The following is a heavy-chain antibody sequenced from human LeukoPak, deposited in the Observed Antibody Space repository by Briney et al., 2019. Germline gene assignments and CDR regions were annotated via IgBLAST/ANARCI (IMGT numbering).Heavy chain of an antibody. J-gene: IGHJ1*01. CDR2: ISYDGSNK. CDR3: ARDRRQWLVLLYSQH. D-gene: IGHD6-19*01. CDR1: GLTFSSYA. V-gene: IGHV3-30*04. Sequence: GRSLRLSCAASGLTFSSYAMHWVRQAPGKGLEWVAVISYDGSNKYYADSVKGRFTISRDNSKNTLYLQMNSLRAEDTAVYYCARDRRQWLVLLYSQHWGQGTLVTVSS.